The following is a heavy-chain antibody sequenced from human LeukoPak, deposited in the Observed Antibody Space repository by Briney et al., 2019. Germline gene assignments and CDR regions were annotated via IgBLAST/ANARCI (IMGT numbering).Heavy chain of an antibody. CDR1: GFTFINYA. V-gene: IGHV3-23*01. Sequence: PGGSLRLSCAASGFTFINYAMSWARQAPGKGLEWVSGIGGSGDSTYYGDSVKGRFIISRDNSKNTLYLRMNSLRAEDTAVYYCAKGYRSGWFPWFDPWGQGTLVTVSS. CDR3: AKGYRSGWFPWFDP. CDR2: IGGSGDST. J-gene: IGHJ5*02. D-gene: IGHD6-19*01.